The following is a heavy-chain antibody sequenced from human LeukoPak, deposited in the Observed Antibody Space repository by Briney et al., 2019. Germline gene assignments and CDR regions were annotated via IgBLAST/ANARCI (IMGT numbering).Heavy chain of an antibody. CDR2: IIPIFGTA. Sequence: ASVKVSCKASGYTFTGYYMHWVRQAPGQGLEWMGGIIPIFGTANYAQKFQSRVTITTDESTSTAYMELSSLRSEDTAVYYCASRFDYWGQGTLVTVSS. J-gene: IGHJ4*02. V-gene: IGHV1-69*05. CDR1: GYTFTGYY. CDR3: ASRFDY.